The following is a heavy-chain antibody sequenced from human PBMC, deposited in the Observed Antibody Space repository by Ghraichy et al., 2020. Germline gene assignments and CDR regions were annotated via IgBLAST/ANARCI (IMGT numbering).Heavy chain of an antibody. Sequence: SETLSLTCAVYGGSFSGYYWSWIRQPPGKGLEWIGEINHSGSTNYNPSLKSRVTISVDTSKNQFSLKLSSVTAADTAVYYCARGRIVVVVAATFYYYGMDVWGQGTTVTVSS. D-gene: IGHD2-15*01. CDR1: GGSFSGYY. J-gene: IGHJ6*02. CDR3: ARGRIVVVVAATFYYYGMDV. V-gene: IGHV4-34*01. CDR2: INHSGST.